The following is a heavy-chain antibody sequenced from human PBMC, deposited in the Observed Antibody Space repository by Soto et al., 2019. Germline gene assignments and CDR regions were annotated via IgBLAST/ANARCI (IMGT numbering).Heavy chain of an antibody. D-gene: IGHD3-10*01. J-gene: IGHJ4*02. Sequence: ASVKVSCKASGYSVTSYYIHWVRQAPGQGLEWMGIINPSGDTTTYAQRFQGRVTMTRDTSTNTIYMGLSSLRSEDTAVYFCASLVLWFWEPWRGQYFYFWGQGTLVTVSS. CDR3: ASLVLWFWEPWRGQYFYF. CDR2: INPSGDTT. V-gene: IGHV1-46*03. CDR1: GYSVTSYY.